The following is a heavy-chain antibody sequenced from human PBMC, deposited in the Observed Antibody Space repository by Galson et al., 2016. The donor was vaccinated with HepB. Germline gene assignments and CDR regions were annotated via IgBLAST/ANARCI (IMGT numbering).Heavy chain of an antibody. CDR3: ARDGGVVYDFGMDV. V-gene: IGHV4-59*01. CDR2: IHNTGNT. Sequence: SETLSLTCTVSGDSISSYSWSWIRQAPGKGLAWIGHIHNTGNTNYHPSLDSRVTISIDTSRNKFVLTLSSVTAADTAVYFCARDGGVVYDFGMDVWGQGTTVIVSS. CDR1: GDSISSYS. J-gene: IGHJ6*02. D-gene: IGHD5/OR15-5a*01.